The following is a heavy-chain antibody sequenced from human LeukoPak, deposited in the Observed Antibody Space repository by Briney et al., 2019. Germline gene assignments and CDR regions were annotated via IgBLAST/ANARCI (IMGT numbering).Heavy chain of an antibody. Sequence: GGSLRLSCAASGFTFSSYSMNSVRQAPGKGLEWVSAISGSGGSTYYADSVKGRFTISRDNAKNTMYMQMNSLRAEDTAVYYCAKSKRVVPAAIHDARYFDYWGQGTLVTVSS. J-gene: IGHJ4*02. CDR3: AKSKRVVPAAIHDARYFDY. CDR2: ISGSGGST. CDR1: GFTFSSYS. D-gene: IGHD2-2*02. V-gene: IGHV3-23*01.